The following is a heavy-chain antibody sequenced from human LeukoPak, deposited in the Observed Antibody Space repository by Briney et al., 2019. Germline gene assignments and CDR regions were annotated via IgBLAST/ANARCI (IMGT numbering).Heavy chain of an antibody. D-gene: IGHD1-26*01. Sequence: PSETLSLTCTVSGGSISSGDYYWSWIRQPPGKGLEWIGYIYYSGSTYYNPSLKSRVTISVDTSKNQFSLKLSSVTAADTAVYYCARDGRIVGALDYWGQGTLVTVSS. J-gene: IGHJ4*02. CDR2: IYYSGST. CDR1: GGSISSGDYY. V-gene: IGHV4-30-4*08. CDR3: ARDGRIVGALDY.